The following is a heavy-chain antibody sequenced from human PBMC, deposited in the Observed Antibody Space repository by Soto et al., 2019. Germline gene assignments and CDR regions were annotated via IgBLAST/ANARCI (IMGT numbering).Heavy chain of an antibody. V-gene: IGHV3-23*01. J-gene: IGHJ6*03. CDR1: GFTFSSYA. CDR3: AKGGTLEQPHDFWSGYSWGAYYYYYMDV. Sequence: EVQLLESGGGLVQPGGSLRLSCAASGFTFSSYAMSWVRQAPGKGLEWVSAISGSGGSTYYADSVKGRFTISRDNSKNTVYLQMNSLRAEDTAVYYCAKGGTLEQPHDFWSGYSWGAYYYYYMDVWGKGTTVTVSS. CDR2: ISGSGGST. D-gene: IGHD3-3*01.